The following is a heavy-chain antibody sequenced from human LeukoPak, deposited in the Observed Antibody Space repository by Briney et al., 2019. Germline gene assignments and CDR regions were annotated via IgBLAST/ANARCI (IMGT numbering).Heavy chain of an antibody. D-gene: IGHD5-18*01. CDR3: WLQGNDAFDI. Sequence: GGSLRLSCTASGFTFGDYAMSWFRQAPGKGLEWVGFIRSKAYGGTTEYAASVKGRFTVSRDDSKSIAYLQMNSLKTEDTAVYYAWLQGNDAFDIWGQGTMITVSS. J-gene: IGHJ3*02. CDR1: GFTFGDYA. CDR2: IRSKAYGGTT. V-gene: IGHV3-49*03.